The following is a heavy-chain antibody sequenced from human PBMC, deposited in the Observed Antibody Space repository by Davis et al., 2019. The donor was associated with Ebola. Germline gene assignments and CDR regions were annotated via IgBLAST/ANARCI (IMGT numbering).Heavy chain of an antibody. V-gene: IGHV1-8*01. D-gene: IGHD3-3*01. CDR3: VAVTWSSYDDFDH. J-gene: IGHJ4*02. CDR2: MNPNSGNT. Sequence: AASVKASCKASGYIFTSYDINWVRQATGQGLEWMGWMNPNSGNTGYARKFQDRVTMTRDTSMNTAYMELSSLRSEDTAVYYCVAVTWSSYDDFDHWGQGTLITVSS. CDR1: GYIFTSYD.